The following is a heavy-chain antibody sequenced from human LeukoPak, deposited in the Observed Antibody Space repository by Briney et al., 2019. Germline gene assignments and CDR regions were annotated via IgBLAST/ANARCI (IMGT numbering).Heavy chain of an antibody. D-gene: IGHD4-23*01. J-gene: IGHJ4*02. V-gene: IGHV3-30*18. CDR2: ISYDGSNK. CDR3: AKDKATVVTNTLDY. CDR1: GFTFSSYG. Sequence: GGSLRLSCAASGFTFSSYGMHWVRQAPGKGLEWVAVISYDGSNKYYADSVKGRFTISRDNSKNTLYLQMNSLRAEDTAVYYCAKDKATVVTNTLDYWGQGTLVTVSS.